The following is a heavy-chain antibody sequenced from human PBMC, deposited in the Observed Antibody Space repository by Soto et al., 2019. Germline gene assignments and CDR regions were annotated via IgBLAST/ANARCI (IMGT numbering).Heavy chain of an antibody. CDR3: ARDWGYDPDPTYYYGMDV. CDR2: IYYKSRWYN. D-gene: IGHD5-12*01. J-gene: IGHJ6*02. CDR1: GDTVSTNTAA. V-gene: IGHV6-1*01. Sequence: PSQTLSLTCAISGDTVSTNTAAWNWIRQSPSRGLEWLGRIYYKSRWYNDYSESLKSRIAITPDTSRNQFSLQLNSAIPEDTAVYYCARDWGYDPDPTYYYGMDVWGQGTKVTVSS.